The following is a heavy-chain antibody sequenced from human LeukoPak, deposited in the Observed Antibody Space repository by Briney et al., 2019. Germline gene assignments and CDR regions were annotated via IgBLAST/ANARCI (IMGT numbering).Heavy chain of an antibody. D-gene: IGHD2-2*01. CDR1: GFIFRDYE. CDR3: ARPRGCGSARCNNFDY. CDR2: ISTSGTTI. V-gene: IGHV3-48*03. J-gene: IGHJ4*02. Sequence: GGSLRLSCAASGFIFRDYEMNWVRQAPGKGLEWVSYISTSGTTIFYADSVKGRFTISRDNTKKSLYLQLNSLRPEDSAVYYCARPRGCGSARCNNFDYWGQGTLVTVSS.